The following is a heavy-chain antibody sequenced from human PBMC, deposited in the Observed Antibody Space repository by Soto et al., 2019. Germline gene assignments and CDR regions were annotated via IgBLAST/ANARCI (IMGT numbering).Heavy chain of an antibody. CDR2: IYYSGST. Sequence: ETLTPNCSVSGGPISSSSYYWGWIRQRPGKGLEWIGSIYYSGSTYYNPSLKSRVTISVDTSKNQFSLKLSSVTAADTAVYYCASPAIYYYDSSGYSRGHLAFDFCCQRTLLTVS. CDR3: ASPAIYYYDSSGYSRGHLAFDF. V-gene: IGHV4-39*01. J-gene: IGHJ4*02. D-gene: IGHD3-22*01. CDR1: GGPISSSSYY.